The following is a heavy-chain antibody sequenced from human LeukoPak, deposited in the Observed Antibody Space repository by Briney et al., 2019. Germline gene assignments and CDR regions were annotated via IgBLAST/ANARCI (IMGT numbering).Heavy chain of an antibody. CDR1: GYSISSGYY. Sequence: SETLSLTCAVSGYSISSGYYWGWIRQPPGKGLEWIGSIYHSGSTYYNPSLKSRVTISVDTSKNQFSLKLSSVTAADTAVYYCARPNWGSIADDWYFDLWGRGTLVTVSS. CDR2: IYHSGST. D-gene: IGHD7-27*01. J-gene: IGHJ2*01. CDR3: ARPNWGSIADDWYFDL. V-gene: IGHV4-38-2*01.